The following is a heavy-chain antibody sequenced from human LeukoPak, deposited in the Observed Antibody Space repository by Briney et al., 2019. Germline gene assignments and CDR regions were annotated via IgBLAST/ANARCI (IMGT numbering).Heavy chain of an antibody. Sequence: SETLSLTCAVYGGSFSGYYWSWIRQPPGKGLEWIGEINHSGSTNYNPSLKSRVTISVDTSKNQFSLKLSSVTAADTAVYYCASAPYYDFWSGYYSLDYWGQGTLVTVSS. CDR2: INHSGST. J-gene: IGHJ4*02. CDR1: GGSFSGYY. CDR3: ASAPYYDFWSGYYSLDY. D-gene: IGHD3-3*01. V-gene: IGHV4-34*01.